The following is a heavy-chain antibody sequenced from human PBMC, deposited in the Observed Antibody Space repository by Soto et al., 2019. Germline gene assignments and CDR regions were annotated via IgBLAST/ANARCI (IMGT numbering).Heavy chain of an antibody. V-gene: IGHV1-3*01. CDR3: ARDLGYDYIWGSYRRHDYYYYYMDV. D-gene: IGHD3-16*02. CDR1: GYTFTSYA. CDR2: INAGNGNT. Sequence: QVPLVQTGAEVKKPGASVKVSCKASGYTFTSYAMHWVRQAPGQRLEWMGWINAGNGNTKYSQKFQGRVTITRDTSASTAYMELSSLRSEDTAVYYCARDLGYDYIWGSYRRHDYYYYYMDVWGKGTTVTVSS. J-gene: IGHJ6*03.